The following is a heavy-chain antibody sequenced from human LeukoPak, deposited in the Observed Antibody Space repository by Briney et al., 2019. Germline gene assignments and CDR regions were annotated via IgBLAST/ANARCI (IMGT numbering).Heavy chain of an antibody. CDR3: ARGMNGRYCSGGSCYSLVDY. CDR1: VGTFSSYA. Sequence: ASVKVSCKSSVGTFSSYAISWVRQAPGQGLEWMGGIIPIFGTANYAQKFQGRVTITADESTSTAYMELSSLRSEDTAVYYCARGMNGRYCSGGSCYSLVDYWGQGTLVTVSS. D-gene: IGHD2-15*01. J-gene: IGHJ4*02. CDR2: IIPIFGTA. V-gene: IGHV1-69*13.